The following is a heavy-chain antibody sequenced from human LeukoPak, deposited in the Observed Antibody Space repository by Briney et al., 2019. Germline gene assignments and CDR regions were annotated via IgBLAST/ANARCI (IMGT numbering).Heavy chain of an antibody. V-gene: IGHV3-21*01. CDR1: GFTFSNYR. CDR3: AKGTVGGREGAPPKEWFDP. CDR2: ISSSGSYI. Sequence: GGSLRLSCAASGFTFSNYRMNWVRQAPGKGPEWVSSISSSGSYIYYADSVKGRFTISRDNSKNSLYLQMNSLRADDSAVYYCAKGTVGGREGAPPKEWFDPWGQGTLVTVSS. J-gene: IGHJ5*02.